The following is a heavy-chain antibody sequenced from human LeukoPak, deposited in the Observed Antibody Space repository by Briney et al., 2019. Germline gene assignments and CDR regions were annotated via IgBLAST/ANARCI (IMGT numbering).Heavy chain of an antibody. CDR2: ISAYNGNT. D-gene: IGHD3-10*01. J-gene: IGHJ6*02. CDR1: GYTFTSYG. V-gene: IGHV1-18*01. Sequence: GASVKVPCKASGYTFTSYGISWVRQAPGQGLEWMGWISAYNGNTNYAQKLQGRVTMTTDTSTSTAYMELRSLRSDDTAVYYCARVEVREFMSLGGYYYGMDVWGQGTTVTVSS. CDR3: ARVEVREFMSLGGYYYGMDV.